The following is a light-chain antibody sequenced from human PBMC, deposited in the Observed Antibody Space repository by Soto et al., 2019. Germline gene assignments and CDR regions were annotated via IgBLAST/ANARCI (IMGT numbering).Light chain of an antibody. Sequence: QSALTQPPSASGSPGQSVTISCTGTSSDVGGYNYVSWYQQHPGKAPRFMIYEVSKRPSGVPDRFSGSKSGNTASLTVSGLQAEDEPDHYCCSYAGSNNLVFGGGTKLTVL. V-gene: IGLV2-8*01. CDR1: SSDVGGYNY. J-gene: IGLJ2*01. CDR2: EVS. CDR3: CSYAGSNNLV.